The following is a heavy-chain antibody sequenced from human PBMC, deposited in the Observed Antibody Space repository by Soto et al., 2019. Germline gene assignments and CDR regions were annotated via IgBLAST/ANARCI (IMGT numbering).Heavy chain of an antibody. J-gene: IGHJ4*02. CDR2: IYPSGGST. D-gene: IGHD3-10*01. Sequence: ASVKVSCKASGYTFTNYYMHWVRQAPGQGLEWMGIIYPSGGSTRNTQKFQGRVTMTRDTSTSTVYMELSSLRSEDTAVYYCARDFSGPMDYWGRGTLVTVSS. CDR3: ARDFSGPMDY. V-gene: IGHV1-46*01. CDR1: GYTFTNYY.